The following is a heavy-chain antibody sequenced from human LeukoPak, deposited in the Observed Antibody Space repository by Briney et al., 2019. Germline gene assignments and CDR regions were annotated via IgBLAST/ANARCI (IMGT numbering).Heavy chain of an antibody. CDR2: INPSGGST. CDR3: ARDGVRMRAYYYDSSGYYSDY. CDR1: GDTFTSHY. D-gene: IGHD3-22*01. V-gene: IGHV1-46*01. Sequence: ASVKVSCKASGDTFTSHYMHWVRQAPGQGLEWMGIINPSGGSTSSAQKFQGRVTMTRDMSTSTVYMDLSSLRSEDAAAYYCARDGVRMRAYYYDSSGYYSDYWGQGTLVTVSS. J-gene: IGHJ4*02.